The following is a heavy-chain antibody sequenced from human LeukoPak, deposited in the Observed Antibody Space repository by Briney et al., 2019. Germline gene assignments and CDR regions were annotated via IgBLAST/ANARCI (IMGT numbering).Heavy chain of an antibody. CDR2: IYYSGST. V-gene: IGHV4-31*03. D-gene: IGHD5-24*01. CDR1: GGSISSGGYY. J-gene: IGHJ3*02. Sequence: SETLSLTCTVSGGSISSGGYYWSWIRQHPGKGLEWIGYIYYSGSTYYNPSLKSRVTISVGTSKNQFSLKLSSVTAADTAVYYCARSRPIDGAFDIWGQGTMVTVSS. CDR3: ARSRPIDGAFDI.